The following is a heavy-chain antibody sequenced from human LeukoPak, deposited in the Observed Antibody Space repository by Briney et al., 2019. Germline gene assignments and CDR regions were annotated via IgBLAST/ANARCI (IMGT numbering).Heavy chain of an antibody. Sequence: SETLSLTCTVSGGSISSSSYYWGWIRQPPGKGLEWIGSIYYSGSTYYNPSLKSRVTISVDTSKNQFSLKLSSVTAADTAVYYCARSPNSGYDPFDYWGQGTLVTVSS. J-gene: IGHJ4*02. CDR3: ARSPNSGYDPFDY. CDR1: GGSISSSSYY. CDR2: IYYSGST. V-gene: IGHV4-39*01. D-gene: IGHD5-12*01.